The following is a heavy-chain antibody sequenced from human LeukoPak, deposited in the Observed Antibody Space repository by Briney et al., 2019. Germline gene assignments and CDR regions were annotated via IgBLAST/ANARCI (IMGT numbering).Heavy chain of an antibody. CDR2: ISDGGSIT. CDR3: AKSRGSGSNMARGVNFDY. J-gene: IGHJ4*02. D-gene: IGHD3-10*01. Sequence: PGGTLRLSCAASGFTFSDFAMSWVRQAPGKGLEWVSTISDGGSITYYADSVKGRFTTSRDNSKNTLFLQMNSLSVEDTALYYCAKSRGSGSNMARGVNFDYWGQGTLVTVSS. V-gene: IGHV3-23*01. CDR1: GFTFSDFA.